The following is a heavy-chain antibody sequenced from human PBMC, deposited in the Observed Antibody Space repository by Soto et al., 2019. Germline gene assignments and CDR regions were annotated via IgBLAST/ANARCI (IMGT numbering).Heavy chain of an antibody. V-gene: IGHV3-21*01. Sequence: PGGSLRLSCAASGFTFSSYSMNWVRQAPGKGLEWVSSISSSSSYIYYADSVKGRFTISRDNAKNSLYLQMNSLRAEDTAVYYCAKGRAITVFGVITPFDSWGQGTLVTLSS. CDR2: ISSSSSYI. CDR1: GFTFSSYS. J-gene: IGHJ4*02. CDR3: AKGRAITVFGVITPFDS. D-gene: IGHD3-3*01.